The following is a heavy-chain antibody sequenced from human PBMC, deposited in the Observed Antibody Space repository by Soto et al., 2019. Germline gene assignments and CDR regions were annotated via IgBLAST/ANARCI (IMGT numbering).Heavy chain of an antibody. D-gene: IGHD3-10*01. V-gene: IGHV1-69*12. J-gene: IGHJ6*02. CDR3: ASNGFGETYYYGMDV. CDR1: GGTFSSYA. Sequence: QAQLVQSGAEVKKPGSSVKVSCKASGGTFSSYAINWVRQAPGQGLEWMGGIIPIFGTADYAQKFQGRVTITADESTSTAYMELSSLRSEDTAVYYCASNGFGETYYYGMDVWGQGTTVTVSS. CDR2: IIPIFGTA.